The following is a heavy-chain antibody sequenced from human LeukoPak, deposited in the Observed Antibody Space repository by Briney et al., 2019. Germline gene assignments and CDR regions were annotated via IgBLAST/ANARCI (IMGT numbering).Heavy chain of an antibody. CDR1: GFTFSSYW. Sequence: GGSLRLSCAASGFTFSSYWMSWVRQAPGKGLEWVANIKPDGSDKYYVDSVKGPFTISRDNAKNSLSLQMSSLRAEDTAVYYCARDSGSEQQLVSLDYWGQGTLVTVSS. CDR3: ARDSGSEQQLVSLDY. D-gene: IGHD6-13*01. CDR2: IKPDGSDK. V-gene: IGHV3-7*01. J-gene: IGHJ4*02.